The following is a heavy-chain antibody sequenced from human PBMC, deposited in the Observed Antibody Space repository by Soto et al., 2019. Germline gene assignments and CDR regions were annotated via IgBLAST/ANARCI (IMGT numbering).Heavy chain of an antibody. D-gene: IGHD4-17*01. CDR3: ARDMEGTTVTTGYYYYGMDV. V-gene: IGHV1-2*02. J-gene: IGHJ6*02. Sequence: ASVKVSCKASGYTFTGYYMHWVRQAPGQGLEWMGWINPNSGGTNYAQKFQGRVTMTRDTSISTAYMELSRLRSEDTAVYYCARDMEGTTVTTGYYYYGMDVWGQGTTVTVSS. CDR1: GYTFTGYY. CDR2: INPNSGGT.